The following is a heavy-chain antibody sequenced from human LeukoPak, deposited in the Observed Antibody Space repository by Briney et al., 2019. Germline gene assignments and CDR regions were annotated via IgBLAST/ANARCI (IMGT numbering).Heavy chain of an antibody. V-gene: IGHV4-61*02. Sequence: SETLSLTCTVSGGSISSGSYYWSWIRQPAGKGLEWIGRIYTSGSTNYNPSLMSRVTISVDTSKNQFSLKLSSVTAADTAVYYCARQYDPWGQGTLVTVSS. CDR2: IYTSGST. J-gene: IGHJ5*01. CDR3: ARQYDP. CDR1: GGSISSGSYY.